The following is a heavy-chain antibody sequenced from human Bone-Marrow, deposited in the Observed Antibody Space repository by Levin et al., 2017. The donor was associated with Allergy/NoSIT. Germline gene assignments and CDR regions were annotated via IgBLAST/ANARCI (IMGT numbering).Heavy chain of an antibody. Sequence: GESLKISCTASGFTFGDYAMSWFRQAPGKGLEWVGFIRSKAYGGTTEYAASVKGRFTISRDDSKSIAYLQMNSLKTEDTAVYYCTRGTTGQQLVYWYFDLWGRGTLVTVSS. J-gene: IGHJ2*01. D-gene: IGHD6-13*01. V-gene: IGHV3-49*03. CDR3: TRGTTGQQLVYWYFDL. CDR1: GFTFGDYA. CDR2: IRSKAYGGTT.